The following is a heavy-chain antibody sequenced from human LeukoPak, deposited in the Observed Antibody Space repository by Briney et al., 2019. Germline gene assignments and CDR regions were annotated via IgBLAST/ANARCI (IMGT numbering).Heavy chain of an antibody. V-gene: IGHV3-9*01. J-gene: IGHJ4*02. CDR3: AKDIRGYSGSYSHYFDY. CDR1: GFTFDDYA. D-gene: IGHD1-26*01. CDR2: INWNSGSI. Sequence: GRSLRLSCAASGFTFDDYAMHWVRQAPGKGLEWVSGINWNSGSIGYADSVKGRFTISRDNAKNSLYLQMDSLRAEDTALYYCAKDIRGYSGSYSHYFDYWGQGTLVTVSS.